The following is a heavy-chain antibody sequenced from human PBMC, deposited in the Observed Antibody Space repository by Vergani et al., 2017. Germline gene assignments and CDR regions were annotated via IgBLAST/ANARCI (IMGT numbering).Heavy chain of an antibody. Sequence: EVQLLESGGGLVQPGGSLRLSCAASGFTFSSYAMSWVRQARGKGLEWVSVIYSGGSTYYADSVKGRITISRDNSKNTLFLQMNSLRAEDTAVYYCARQVGGWYYFDYWGQGTLVTVSS. CDR1: GFTFSSYA. CDR2: IYSGGST. V-gene: IGHV3-66*02. D-gene: IGHD1-26*01. J-gene: IGHJ4*02. CDR3: ARQVGGWYYFDY.